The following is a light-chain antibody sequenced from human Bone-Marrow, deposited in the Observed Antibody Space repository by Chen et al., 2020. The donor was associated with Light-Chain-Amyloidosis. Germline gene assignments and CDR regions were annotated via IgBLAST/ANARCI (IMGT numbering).Light chain of an antibody. CDR3: QQYGTSPLT. Sequence: IVLTQSPGTLSLSPGEGANLSCRASQTISSNYLTWYQQKFGQAPRLLIYGSSSRATGIPDRFIGSGSGTDFTLTINRLEPEDFAMYYCQQYGTSPLTFGGGTKVEIK. CDR2: GSS. J-gene: IGKJ4*01. CDR1: QTISSNY. V-gene: IGKV3-20*01.